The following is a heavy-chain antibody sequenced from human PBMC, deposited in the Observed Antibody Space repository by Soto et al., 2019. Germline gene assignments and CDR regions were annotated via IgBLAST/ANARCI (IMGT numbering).Heavy chain of an antibody. CDR2: INHSGST. CDR1: GGSFSGYY. D-gene: IGHD1-7*01. J-gene: IGHJ4*02. Sequence: SETLSLTCAVYGGSFSGYYWSWIRQPPGKGLEWIGEINHSGSTNYNPSLKSRVTISVDTSKNQFSLKLSSVTAADTAVYYCARRTTGTTYVYFDYWGQGTLVTVSS. CDR3: ARRTTGTTYVYFDY. V-gene: IGHV4-34*01.